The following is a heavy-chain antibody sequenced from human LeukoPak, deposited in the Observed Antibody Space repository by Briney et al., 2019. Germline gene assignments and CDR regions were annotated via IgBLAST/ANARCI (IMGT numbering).Heavy chain of an antibody. CDR3: VKERPGKAYADF. V-gene: IGHV3-23*01. CDR2: ISGSGDKT. CDR1: GFTFSSYA. D-gene: IGHD1-26*01. Sequence: HSGGSLRLSCAASGFTFSSYAMSWVRQAPGKGLEWVSAISGSGDKTYYADSVKGRFTISRDNSRFTVHLQMNSLRGEDTAVYYCVKERPGKAYADFWGQGTLATVSS. J-gene: IGHJ4*02.